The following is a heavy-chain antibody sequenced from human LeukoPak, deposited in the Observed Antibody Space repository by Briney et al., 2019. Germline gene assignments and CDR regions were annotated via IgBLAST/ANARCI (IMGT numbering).Heavy chain of an antibody. CDR2: IGTAGDT. CDR3: ARGLGYCSSTSCRAEDYYYYGMDV. D-gene: IGHD2-2*01. V-gene: IGHV3-13*01. CDR1: GFTFSSYD. J-gene: IGHJ6*02. Sequence: PGGSLRLSCAASGFTFSSYDMHWVRQVTGKGLEWVSAIGTAGDTYYPGSVKGRFTISRENAKNSLYLQMNSLRAGDTAVYYCARGLGYCSSTSCRAEDYYYYGMDVWGQGTTVTVSS.